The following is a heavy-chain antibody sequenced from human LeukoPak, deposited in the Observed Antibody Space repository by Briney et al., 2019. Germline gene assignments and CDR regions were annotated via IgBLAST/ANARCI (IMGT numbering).Heavy chain of an antibody. J-gene: IGHJ4*02. CDR3: ARASYSYDINGWVPFDY. CDR1: GGSISSGGYY. CDR2: IYTSGST. V-gene: IGHV4-61*02. Sequence: PSETLSLTCTVSGGSISSGGYYWSWIRQPAGEGLEWIGRIYTSGSTNYNPSLKSRVTISLDTSKNQFSLKLSSVTAADTAVYYCARASYSYDINGWVPFDYWGQGTLVTVSS. D-gene: IGHD3-22*01.